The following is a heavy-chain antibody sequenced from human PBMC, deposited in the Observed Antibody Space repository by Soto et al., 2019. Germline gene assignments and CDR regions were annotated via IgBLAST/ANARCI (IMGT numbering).Heavy chain of an antibody. D-gene: IGHD3-3*01. Sequence: PGGSLRLSCAASGFTFSSYAMSWVRQAPGKGLEWVSAISGSGGSTYYADSVKGRFTISRDNSKNTLYLQMNSLRAEDTAVYYCAKATADFWSGYYPPTAPNYYYYGMDVWGQGTTVTVSS. J-gene: IGHJ6*02. CDR3: AKATADFWSGYYPPTAPNYYYYGMDV. V-gene: IGHV3-23*01. CDR1: GFTFSSYA. CDR2: ISGSGGST.